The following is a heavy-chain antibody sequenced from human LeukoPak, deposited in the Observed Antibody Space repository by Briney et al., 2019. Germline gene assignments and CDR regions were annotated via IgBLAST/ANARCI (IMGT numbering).Heavy chain of an antibody. CDR1: GYTLTELS. V-gene: IGHV1-24*01. CDR2: FYPEDGET. D-gene: IGHD3-10*01. CDR3: ATDEVLGVLRSLHY. Sequence: ASVTVSCKVSGYTLTELSMHWVRQAPGKGLEWMGGFYPEDGETIYAQKFQGRVTMTEDTSTDTAYMELSSLRSEDTAVYYCATDEVLGVLRSLHYWGQGTLVTVSS. J-gene: IGHJ4*02.